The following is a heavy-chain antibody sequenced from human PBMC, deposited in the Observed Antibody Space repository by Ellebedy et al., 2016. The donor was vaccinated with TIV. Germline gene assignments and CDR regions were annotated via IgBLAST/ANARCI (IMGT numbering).Heavy chain of an antibody. V-gene: IGHV3-48*04. CDR3: ARDMAWGNERVNDAFDI. CDR2: ISGSSITL. Sequence: GESLKISCGTSGFSFRSYWMSWVRQAPGKGLEWISYISGSSITLYYSDSVKGRFTISRDNAQNSLYLQLNGLRADDTGVYFCARDMAWGNERVNDAFDIWGHGTLVVVSS. J-gene: IGHJ3*02. CDR1: GFSFRSYW. D-gene: IGHD7-27*01.